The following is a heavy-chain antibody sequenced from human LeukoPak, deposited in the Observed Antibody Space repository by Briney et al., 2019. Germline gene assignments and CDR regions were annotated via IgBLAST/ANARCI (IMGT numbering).Heavy chain of an antibody. J-gene: IGHJ4*02. Sequence: ASVKVSCKASGYTFTSYGISWVRQAPGQGLEWMGWINGGSGNTKYSQNFQGRVTITRDTSASTAYMELSSLRSEDTAVYYCARASFSSFFVYWESAYFDFWGQGTLVTVSS. CDR2: INGGSGNT. V-gene: IGHV1-3*01. D-gene: IGHD6-6*01. CDR1: GYTFTSYG. CDR3: ARASFSSFFVYWESAYFDF.